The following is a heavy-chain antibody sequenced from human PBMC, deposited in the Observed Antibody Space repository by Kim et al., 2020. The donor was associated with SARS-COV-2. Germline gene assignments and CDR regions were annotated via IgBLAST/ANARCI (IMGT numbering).Heavy chain of an antibody. CDR2: INNDGTGT. J-gene: IGHJ4*02. V-gene: IGHV3-74*01. Sequence: GGSLRLSCAVSDFIFSNYWMHWVRQVPGKGLVWVSRINNDGTGTSYADSVKGRFTISRDNAKNTLYLQMNSLRAEDTAVYYCARGRTWYNSAFDYWGQGTLVTVSS. CDR1: DFIFSNYW. D-gene: IGHD1-20*01. CDR3: ARGRTWYNSAFDY.